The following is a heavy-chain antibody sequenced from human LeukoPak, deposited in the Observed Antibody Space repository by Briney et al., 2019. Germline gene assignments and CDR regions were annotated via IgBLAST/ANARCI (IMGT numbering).Heavy chain of an antibody. Sequence: PGGSLRLSCVASGLTFSNFWMTWVRQAPGEGLEWVASTNQDGSEKYYVDSVKGRFIISRDNAKSSLYLQMDSLRAEETAVYHCARGHLWLQNWGQGTLVTVSS. D-gene: IGHD3-3*02. CDR2: TNQDGSEK. CDR1: GLTFSNFW. CDR3: ARGHLWLQN. J-gene: IGHJ4*02. V-gene: IGHV3-7*03.